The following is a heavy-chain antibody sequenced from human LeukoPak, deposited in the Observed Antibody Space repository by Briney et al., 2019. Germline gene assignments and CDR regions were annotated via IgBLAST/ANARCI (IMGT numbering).Heavy chain of an antibody. CDR2: IRNDGSEK. V-gene: IGHV3-7*01. J-gene: IGHJ5*02. D-gene: IGHD6-19*01. CDR1: GFSISNFW. CDR3: VRQAGVS. Sequence: SGGSLRLSCAVSGFSISNFWMTWVRQVPGKGLEWVANIRNDGSEKNYVDSVNGRFTISRDNAKNSLYLQMNSLRAGDTAVYYCVRQAGVSWGQGTLVTVSS.